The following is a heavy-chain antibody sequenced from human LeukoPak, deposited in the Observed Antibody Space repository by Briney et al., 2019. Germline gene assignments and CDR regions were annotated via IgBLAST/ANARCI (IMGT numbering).Heavy chain of an antibody. J-gene: IGHJ5*02. D-gene: IGHD2-15*01. CDR2: INHSGST. CDR3: ARHHAGGLNNWFDP. V-gene: IGHV4-34*01. Sequence: PSETLSLTCAVYGGSFSGYYWSWIRQPPGKGLEWIGEINHSGSTNYNPSLKSRVTISVDTSKNQFSLKLSSVTAADTAVYYCARHHAGGLNNWFDPWGQGTLVTVSS. CDR1: GGSFSGYY.